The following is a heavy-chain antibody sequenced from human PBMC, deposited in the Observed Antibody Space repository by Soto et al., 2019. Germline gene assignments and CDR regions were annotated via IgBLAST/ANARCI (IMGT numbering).Heavy chain of an antibody. D-gene: IGHD3-3*01. CDR2: IRSKGNNYAT. Sequence: EVQLVESGGGLVQPGGSLKLSCAASGFTFSVSAMHWVRQATGKGLEWVGRIRSKGNNYATAYGASLKGRFTISRDESKNTAYLQMNSLNTEDTAVYYCSRQASDFWSGKPQYYMDVWGKGTTVTVSS. CDR3: SRQASDFWSGKPQYYMDV. V-gene: IGHV3-73*01. CDR1: GFTFSVSA. J-gene: IGHJ6*03.